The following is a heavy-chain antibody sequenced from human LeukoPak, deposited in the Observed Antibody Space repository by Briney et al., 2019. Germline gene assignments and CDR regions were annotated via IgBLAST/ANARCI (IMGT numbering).Heavy chain of an antibody. V-gene: IGHV3-20*04. CDR3: ARFIAVAELFDY. Sequence: GGSLRLSCAASGFTFDEYGMSWVRQAPGKGLEWVSGINWNGGSTGYAVSVKGRSTISRDNAKNSLYLQMNSLRAEDTALYYCARFIAVAELFDYWGQGTLVTVSS. CDR2: INWNGGST. D-gene: IGHD6-19*01. J-gene: IGHJ4*02. CDR1: GFTFDEYG.